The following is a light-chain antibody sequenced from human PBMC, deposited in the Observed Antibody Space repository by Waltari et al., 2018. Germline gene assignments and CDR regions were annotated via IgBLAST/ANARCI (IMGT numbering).Light chain of an antibody. Sequence: QSVLTQPPSASGTPGQRVTISCSGSSSNIGTNYIHWYQQLPRTAPKLRIYRDNHRSSGVPDRFSASKSGASASLAISGLRSEDEADYYCAAWDGRLSIVVFGGGTRVTVV. J-gene: IGLJ2*01. CDR3: AAWDGRLSIVV. CDR1: SSNIGTNY. CDR2: RDN. V-gene: IGLV1-47*02.